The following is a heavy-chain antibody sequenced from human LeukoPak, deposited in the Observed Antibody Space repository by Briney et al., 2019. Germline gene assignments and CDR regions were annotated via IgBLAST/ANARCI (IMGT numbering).Heavy chain of an antibody. D-gene: IGHD1-7*01. J-gene: IGHJ4*02. CDR3: ARGYWNYRSFNY. CDR1: GGSFSGYY. V-gene: IGHV4-34*01. CDR2: INHSGGT. Sequence: SETLSLTCAVYGGSFSGYYWSWIRQPPGKGLEWIGEINHSGGTNYNPSLKSRVTISVDTSKNQFSLKLSSVTAADTAVYYCARGYWNYRSFNYWGQGTLVTVSS.